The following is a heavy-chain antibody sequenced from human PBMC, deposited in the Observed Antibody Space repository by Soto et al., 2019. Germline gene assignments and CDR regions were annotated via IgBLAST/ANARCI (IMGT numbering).Heavy chain of an antibody. CDR2: ISGSGGST. CDR3: AKVQGNYDSSGYYSY. D-gene: IGHD3-22*01. CDR1: GFTFSSYA. Sequence: PGGSLRLSCAASGFTFSSYAMSWVRQAPGKGLEWVSAISGSGGSTYYADSVKGRFTISRDNSKNTLYLQMNGLRAEDTAVYYCAKVQGNYDSSGYYSYWGQGTLVTVSS. V-gene: IGHV3-23*01. J-gene: IGHJ4*02.